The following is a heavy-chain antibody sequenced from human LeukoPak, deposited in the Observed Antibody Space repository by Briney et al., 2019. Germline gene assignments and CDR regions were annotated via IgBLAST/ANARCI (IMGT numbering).Heavy chain of an antibody. Sequence: ASVNVSCKASGYTYTSYGISWVRHAPGQGLELMGWISAYNGNTNYAQKLQGRVTMTTDTSTSTAYMELRSLRSDDTAVYYCLCRLHDAFDIWGQGTMVTVSS. V-gene: IGHV1-18*01. D-gene: IGHD6-25*01. CDR1: GYTYTSYG. CDR3: LCRLHDAFDI. J-gene: IGHJ3*02. CDR2: ISAYNGNT.